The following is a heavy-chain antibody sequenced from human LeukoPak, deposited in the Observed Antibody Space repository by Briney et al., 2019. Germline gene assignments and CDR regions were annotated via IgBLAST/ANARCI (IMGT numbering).Heavy chain of an antibody. V-gene: IGHV4-4*07. D-gene: IGHD3-10*01. J-gene: IGHJ5*02. Sequence: SETLSLTCTVSGGSISSYYWSWIRQPAGKGLEWIGRIYTSGSTNYNPSLKSRVTMSVDTSKDQFSLKLNSVTAADTAVYYFARDQYRDGAGTPFDPWGQGTLVTVSS. CDR1: GGSISSYY. CDR3: ARDQYRDGAGTPFDP. CDR2: IYTSGST.